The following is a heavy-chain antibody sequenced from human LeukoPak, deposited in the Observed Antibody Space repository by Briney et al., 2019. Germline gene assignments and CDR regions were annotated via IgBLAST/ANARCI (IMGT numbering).Heavy chain of an antibody. D-gene: IGHD2-15*01. Sequence: GVSVKVSCKASGYTFTGYYMHWVRQAPGQGLEWMGWINPNSGGTNYAQKFQGRVTMTRDSSISTAYMELSRLRSDDTAVYYCARDRGYCSGGSCYPNYWGQGTLVTVSS. CDR2: INPNSGGT. V-gene: IGHV1-2*02. J-gene: IGHJ4*02. CDR1: GYTFTGYY. CDR3: ARDRGYCSGGSCYPNY.